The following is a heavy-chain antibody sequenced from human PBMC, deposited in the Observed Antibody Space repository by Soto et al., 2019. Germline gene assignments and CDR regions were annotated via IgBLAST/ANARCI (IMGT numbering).Heavy chain of an antibody. V-gene: IGHV3-23*01. Sequence: GALRLSCAASGFTFTSYAMSWVRQAPGKGLEWVSTISSSGGSTHYADSVKGRFTISRDNSKNTLYLQVNSLRAEDTALYYCAKFYGGNSAHTYTIDPWGQGTLVTVSS. CDR3: AKFYGGNSAHTYTIDP. D-gene: IGHD2-21*02. CDR1: GFTFTSYA. CDR2: ISSSGGST. J-gene: IGHJ5*02.